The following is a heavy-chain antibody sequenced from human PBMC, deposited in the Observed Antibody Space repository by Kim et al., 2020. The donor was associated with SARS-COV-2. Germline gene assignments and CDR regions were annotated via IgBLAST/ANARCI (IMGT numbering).Heavy chain of an antibody. Sequence: SETLSLTCTFSGGSMSDSGHFWGWIRQSPGKGLEWIGSMFHGGATYYNPSLQSRVTFSVHLSKNEFSLRLSSVSASDTAIYYCVRHQRDDFVGTEGDPYYYNALDVWGPGTTVSVSS. V-gene: IGHV4-39*01. D-gene: IGHD3-3*01. CDR2: MFHGGAT. CDR3: VRHQRDDFVGTEGDPYYYNALDV. CDR1: GGSMSDSGHF. J-gene: IGHJ6*02.